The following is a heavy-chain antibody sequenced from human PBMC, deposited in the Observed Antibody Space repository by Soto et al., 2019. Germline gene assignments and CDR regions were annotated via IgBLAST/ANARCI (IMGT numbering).Heavy chain of an antibody. CDR3: AREYYDFWSGYDP. J-gene: IGHJ5*02. V-gene: IGHV3-7*05. Sequence: EVQLVESGGGLVQPGVSLRLSCAASGFTFSSYWMSWVRQAPGKGQEWVANIKQHGREKYYVDSVKGRFTSSRDNTRSSRYLQLNSLRAEGTAVYYCAREYYDFWSGYDPRCQGTLVAVSS. D-gene: IGHD3-3*01. CDR1: GFTFSSYW. CDR2: IKQHGREK.